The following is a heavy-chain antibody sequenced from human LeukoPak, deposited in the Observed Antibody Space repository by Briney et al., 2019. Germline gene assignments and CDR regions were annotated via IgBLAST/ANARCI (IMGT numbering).Heavy chain of an antibody. Sequence: ASVKVSCKASGYTFTSYYMHWVRQAPGQGLEWMGIINPSGGSTSYAQKFQGRVTMTRDTSTSTVYMELSSLRSEDTAVDYCVARLPAAILVDVWGKGTTVTVSS. CDR2: INPSGGST. D-gene: IGHD2-2*02. CDR1: GYTFTSYY. V-gene: IGHV1-46*01. CDR3: VARLPAAILVDV. J-gene: IGHJ6*04.